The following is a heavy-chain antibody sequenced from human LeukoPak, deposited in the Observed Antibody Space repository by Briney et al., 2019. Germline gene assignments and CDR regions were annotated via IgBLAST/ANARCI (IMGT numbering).Heavy chain of an antibody. CDR3: AREKSGSYPPP. J-gene: IGHJ5*02. V-gene: IGHV4-59*12. CDR1: GGSISSYY. CDR2: IYYSGST. Sequence: SETLSLTCTVSGGSISSYYWSWIRQPPGKGLEWIGSIYYSGSTYYNPSLKSRVTISVDTSKNQFSLKLSSVTAADTAVYYCAREKSGSYPPPWGQGTLVTVSS. D-gene: IGHD1-26*01.